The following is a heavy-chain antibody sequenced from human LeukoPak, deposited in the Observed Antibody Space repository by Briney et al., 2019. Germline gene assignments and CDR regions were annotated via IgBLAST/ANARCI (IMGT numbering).Heavy chain of an antibody. CDR3: ATATYYDFWSGCGMDV. J-gene: IGHJ6*02. D-gene: IGHD3-3*01. V-gene: IGHV1-24*01. Sequence: GASVKVSCKVSGYTLTELSMHWVRQAPGKGLEWMGGFDPEDGETIYAQKFQGRVTMTEDTSTDTAYMELSSLRSEDTAVYYCATATYYDFWSGCGMDVWGQGTTVTVSS. CDR1: GYTLTELS. CDR2: FDPEDGET.